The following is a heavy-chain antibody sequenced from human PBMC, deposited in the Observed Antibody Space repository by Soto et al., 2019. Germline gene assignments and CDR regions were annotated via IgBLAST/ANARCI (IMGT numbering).Heavy chain of an antibody. Sequence: EVQLLESGGGLVQPGGSLRLSCAASGFTFSSYAMSWVRQAPGKGLEWVSAISGSGGSTYHADSVKGRFTISRDNSKNTLYLQMNSLRAEDTAVYYCAKENSLWFGELLPPIFWFDPWGQGTLVTVSS. J-gene: IGHJ5*02. V-gene: IGHV3-23*01. CDR2: ISGSGGST. CDR3: AKENSLWFGELLPPIFWFDP. D-gene: IGHD3-10*01. CDR1: GFTFSSYA.